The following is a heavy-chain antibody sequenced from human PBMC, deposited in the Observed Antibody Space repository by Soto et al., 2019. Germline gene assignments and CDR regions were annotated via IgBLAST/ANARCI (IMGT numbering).Heavy chain of an antibody. J-gene: IGHJ6*02. V-gene: IGHV3-23*01. CDR1: GFTFSSYA. Sequence: EVQLLESGGGLEQPGGSLRLSCAASGFTFSSYAMSWVRQAPGKGLEWVSAISGSGGSTYYADSVKGRFTISRDNSKNTLYLQMNSLRSEDTAVYYCAKVGQASRYYYYGMVVWGQGTTVTVSS. D-gene: IGHD3-16*01. CDR3: AKVGQASRYYYYGMVV. CDR2: ISGSGGST.